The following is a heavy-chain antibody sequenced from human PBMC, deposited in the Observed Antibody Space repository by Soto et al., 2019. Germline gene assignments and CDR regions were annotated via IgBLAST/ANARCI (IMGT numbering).Heavy chain of an antibody. J-gene: IGHJ4*02. CDR1: GGTFSSYA. Sequence: ASVKFSCKASGGTFSSYAISWVRQAPGQGLEWMGGIIPIFGTANYAQKFQGRVTITADESTSTAYMERSSLRSEDTAVYYCARAGIRLGFFDYGAKGTLATV. CDR3: ARAGIRLGFFDY. V-gene: IGHV1-69*13. CDR2: IIPIFGTA. D-gene: IGHD5-18*01.